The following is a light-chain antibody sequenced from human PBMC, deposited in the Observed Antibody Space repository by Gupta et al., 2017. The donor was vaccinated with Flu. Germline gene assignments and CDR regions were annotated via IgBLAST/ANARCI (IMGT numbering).Light chain of an antibody. V-gene: IGKV1-5*03. J-gene: IGKJ1*01. CDR3: QQYNYSPWT. Sequence: DIHMTQSPSTLSAPVGDRVSITCRASQTVVKWLAWYQQKTGEAPKLLIFKASTLETGVPSSFSGSGSGTEFTLTITSLQPDDFATYHCQQYNYSPWTFGQGTKVEMK. CDR1: QTVVKW. CDR2: KAS.